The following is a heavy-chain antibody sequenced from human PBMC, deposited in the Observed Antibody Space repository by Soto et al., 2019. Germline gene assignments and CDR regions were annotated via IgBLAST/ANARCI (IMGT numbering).Heavy chain of an antibody. CDR3: ARDHSSPYSSGWYYFDY. J-gene: IGHJ4*02. Sequence: PSETLSLTCTVSGGSISSYYWSWIRQPPGKGLEWIGYIYYSGSTNYNPSLKSRVTISVDTSKNQFSLKLSSVTAADTAVYYCARDHSSPYSSGWYYFDYWGQGTLVTVSS. CDR1: GGSISSYY. D-gene: IGHD6-19*01. V-gene: IGHV4-59*01. CDR2: IYYSGST.